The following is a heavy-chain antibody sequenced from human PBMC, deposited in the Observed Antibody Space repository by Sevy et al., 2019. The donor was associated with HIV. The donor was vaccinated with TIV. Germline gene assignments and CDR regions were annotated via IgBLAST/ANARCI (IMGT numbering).Heavy chain of an antibody. CDR3: AKDLNYYGSGSYQYYYYYGMDV. Sequence: GESLKISCAASGFTFSSYGMHWVRQAPGKGLEWVAVISYDGSNKYYADSVKGRFTISRDNSKNTLYLQMNSLRAEDTAVYYCAKDLNYYGSGSYQYYYYYGMDVWGQGTTVTVSS. CDR1: GFTFSSYG. J-gene: IGHJ6*02. D-gene: IGHD3-10*01. CDR2: ISYDGSNK. V-gene: IGHV3-30*18.